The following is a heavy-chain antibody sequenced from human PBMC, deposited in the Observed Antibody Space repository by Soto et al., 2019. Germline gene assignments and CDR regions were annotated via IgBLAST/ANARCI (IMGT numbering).Heavy chain of an antibody. D-gene: IGHD6-6*01. Sequence: QVQLQQWGAGLLKPSETLSLTCAVYGGSFSGYYWSWIRQPPGKGLEWIGEINHSGSANYSPSLKSRVTISVDTSKTQFSLKVSSVTAADTAVDYCARSGRYRSSSRGRFDPWGQGTLVTVSS. CDR1: GGSFSGYY. V-gene: IGHV4-34*01. CDR2: INHSGSA. J-gene: IGHJ5*02. CDR3: ARSGRYRSSSRGRFDP.